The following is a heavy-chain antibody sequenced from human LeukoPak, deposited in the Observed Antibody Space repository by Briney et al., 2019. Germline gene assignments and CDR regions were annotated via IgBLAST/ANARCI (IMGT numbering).Heavy chain of an antibody. Sequence: SQTLSLTCTFSGGSISSGDYYGSWIRQPPGKVLEWIGYIYYSGSTYYNPPLKSRVTISVDTSKNQFYLKLSSVTAADTAVYYCARGYYGSGSYEPWGQGTLVTVSS. CDR2: IYYSGST. CDR1: GGSISSGDYY. V-gene: IGHV4-30-4*01. D-gene: IGHD3-10*01. CDR3: ARGYYGSGSYEP. J-gene: IGHJ5*02.